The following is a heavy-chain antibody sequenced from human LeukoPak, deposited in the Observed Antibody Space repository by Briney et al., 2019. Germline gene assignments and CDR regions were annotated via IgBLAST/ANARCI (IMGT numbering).Heavy chain of an antibody. J-gene: IGHJ4*02. Sequence: GRSLRLSCAASGFTFSSYAMHWVRQAPGKGLEWVAVISYDGSNKYYADSVKGRFTISRDNSKNTLYLQMNSLRAEDTAVYYCARDSFGEQQLVNYFDYWGQGTLVTVSS. V-gene: IGHV3-30*04. CDR1: GFTFSSYA. D-gene: IGHD6-13*01. CDR2: ISYDGSNK. CDR3: ARDSFGEQQLVNYFDY.